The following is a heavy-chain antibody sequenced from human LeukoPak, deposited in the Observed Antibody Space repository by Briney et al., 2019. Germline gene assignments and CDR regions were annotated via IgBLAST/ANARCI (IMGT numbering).Heavy chain of an antibody. CDR3: AKVVGPAATSTYFDY. CDR2: ISWNSGSI. V-gene: IGHV3-9*01. D-gene: IGHD2-15*01. Sequence: GGSLRLSCAASGFTFDDYAMHWVRQAPGKGLEWVSGISWNSGSIGYADSVKGRFTISRDNAKNSLYLQMNSLRAEDTALYYCAKVVGPAATSTYFDYWGQGTLVTVSS. J-gene: IGHJ4*02. CDR1: GFTFDDYA.